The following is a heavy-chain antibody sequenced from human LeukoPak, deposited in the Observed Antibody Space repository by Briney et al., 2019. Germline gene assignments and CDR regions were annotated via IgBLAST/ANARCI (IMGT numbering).Heavy chain of an antibody. D-gene: IGHD1-1*01. CDR3: AKGQELDDGVFDS. Sequence: PGGSLRLSCAASGFTFSSIAMTWVRQAPGKGLEWVSTIRSNGETTYNADSVKGRFTISRDNSKKTLYLQSNSLRVEDTAIYYCAKGQELDDGVFDSWGQGTLVTVSS. V-gene: IGHV3-23*01. CDR2: IRSNGETT. J-gene: IGHJ4*02. CDR1: GFTFSSIA.